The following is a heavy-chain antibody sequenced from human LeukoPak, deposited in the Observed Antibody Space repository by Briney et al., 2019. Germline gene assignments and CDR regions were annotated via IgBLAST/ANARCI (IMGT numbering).Heavy chain of an antibody. CDR1: GYTFTSYG. V-gene: IGHV1-18*01. J-gene: IGHJ6*03. D-gene: IGHD2-15*01. CDR2: ISAYNGNT. Sequence: GASVKVSCKASGYTFTSYGISWVRQAPGQGLEWMGWISAYNGNTNYAQKLQGRVTMTTDTSTSTAYMELRSLRSDDTAVYYCARGCSGGSCYSFIDYYYYMDVWGKGTTVTVSS. CDR3: ARGCSGGSCYSFIDYYYYMDV.